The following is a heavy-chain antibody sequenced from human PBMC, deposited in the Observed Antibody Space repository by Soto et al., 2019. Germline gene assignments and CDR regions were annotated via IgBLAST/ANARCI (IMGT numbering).Heavy chain of an antibody. CDR1: GYTFTSYY. CDR3: ARESTSSIAARPDYYYYYGMDV. CDR2: INPSGGST. D-gene: IGHD6-6*01. J-gene: IGHJ6*02. Sequence: VKVSCKASGYTFTSYYMHWVRQAPGQGLEWMGIINPSGGSTSYAQKFQGRVTMTRDTSTSTVYMELSSLRSEDTAVYYCARESTSSIAARPDYYYYYGMDVWGQGTTVTVSS. V-gene: IGHV1-46*01.